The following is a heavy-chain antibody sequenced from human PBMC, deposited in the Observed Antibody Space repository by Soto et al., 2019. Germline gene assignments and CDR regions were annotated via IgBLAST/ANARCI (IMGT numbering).Heavy chain of an antibody. V-gene: IGHV4-4*02. CDR3: ARSPSSSWYGGGAFDI. D-gene: IGHD6-13*01. CDR1: GGSTSSSNW. Sequence: SETLSLTCTVSGGSTSSSNWWSWVRQPPGKGLEWIGEIYHSGSTNYNPSLQSRVTTSVDKSENQFSLKMRSVTAADTAVYYCARSPSSSWYGGGAFDIWGQGTMVTV. CDR2: IYHSGST. J-gene: IGHJ3*02.